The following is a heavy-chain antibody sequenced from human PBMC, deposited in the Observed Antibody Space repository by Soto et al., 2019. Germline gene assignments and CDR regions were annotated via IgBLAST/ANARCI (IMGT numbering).Heavy chain of an antibody. Sequence: GGSLRLSCSAPGFIFSESTIYWVRQVPGKGLEAISAVSTSGRSTYYADSVKDRFTISRDNSKNTLFLQMGSLRPEDTAIYYCVKQAHGLDGVAFDYWGQGTQVTVSS. V-gene: IGHV3-64D*06. D-gene: IGHD2-15*01. CDR2: VSTSGRST. CDR1: GFIFSEST. J-gene: IGHJ4*02. CDR3: VKQAHGLDGVAFDY.